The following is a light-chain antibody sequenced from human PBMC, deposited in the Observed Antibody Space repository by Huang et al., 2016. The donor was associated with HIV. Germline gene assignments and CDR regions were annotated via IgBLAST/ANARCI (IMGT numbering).Light chain of an antibody. V-gene: IGKV3-20*01. Sequence: EIVLTQSPGTLSLSPGERATLSRRASHSVSNIYLAWYHQKPGQAHRHIIYCASSRATDIPDRCSGRWSGTDFTLTISRLDPEDFAVYFCHQYGSLPRTFGLGTKVEI. CDR1: HSVSNIY. CDR3: HQYGSLPRT. CDR2: CAS. J-gene: IGKJ1*01.